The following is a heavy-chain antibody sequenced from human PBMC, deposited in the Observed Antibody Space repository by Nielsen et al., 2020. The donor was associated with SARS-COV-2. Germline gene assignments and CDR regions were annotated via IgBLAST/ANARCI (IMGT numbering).Heavy chain of an antibody. CDR3: ARSIIITFGGVIVFDY. D-gene: IGHD3-16*02. Sequence: ALVKVSCKASGYTFTSYAMNWVRQAPGQGLEWMGWINTNTGNPTYAQGFTGRFVFSLDTSVSTAYLQISSLKAEDTAVYYCARSIIITFGGVIVFDYWGQGTLVTVSS. V-gene: IGHV7-4-1*02. J-gene: IGHJ4*02. CDR2: INTNTGNP. CDR1: GYTFTSYA.